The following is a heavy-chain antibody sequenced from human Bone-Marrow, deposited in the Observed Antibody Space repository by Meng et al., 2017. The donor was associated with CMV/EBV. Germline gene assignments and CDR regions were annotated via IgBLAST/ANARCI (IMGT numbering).Heavy chain of an antibody. Sequence: GESLKISCKGSGYSFTSYWIGWVRQMPGKGLEWMGIIYPGDSDTRYSPSFQGQVTISADKSISTAYLQWSSLKASDTAMYYCARQGEMATILSYFDYWGQGTPVTVSS. J-gene: IGHJ4*02. V-gene: IGHV5-51*01. CDR3: ARQGEMATILSYFDY. CDR1: GYSFTSYW. CDR2: IYPGDSDT. D-gene: IGHD5-24*01.